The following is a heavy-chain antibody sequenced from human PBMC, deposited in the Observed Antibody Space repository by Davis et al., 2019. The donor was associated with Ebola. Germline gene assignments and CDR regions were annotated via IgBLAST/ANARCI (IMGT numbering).Heavy chain of an antibody. Sequence: GESLKISCAASILTFSSFGMHWVRQTPGKGLEWVAFISYDGSNKYYTDSVKGRFTISRDNSKNSLYLQMNSLRAEDTAVYYCARGTKNYWGQGTLVTVSS. CDR3: ARGTKNY. CDR2: ISYDGSNK. CDR1: ILTFSSFG. D-gene: IGHD2-8*01. J-gene: IGHJ4*02. V-gene: IGHV3-30*03.